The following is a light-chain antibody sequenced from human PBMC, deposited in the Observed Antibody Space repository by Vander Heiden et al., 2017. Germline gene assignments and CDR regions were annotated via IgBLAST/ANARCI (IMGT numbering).Light chain of an antibody. V-gene: IGKV1-8*01. Sequence: AIRLTQSPSSLSASTGDRAAITCRSSQGISSYLAWYQQKPGKAPKLLIYAASTLQSGVPSRFSGSGSGTDFTLTISCQQSEDFATYYCQQYYSYPPLTFGGGTKVEIK. J-gene: IGKJ4*01. CDR1: QGISSY. CDR2: AAS. CDR3: QQYYSYPPLT.